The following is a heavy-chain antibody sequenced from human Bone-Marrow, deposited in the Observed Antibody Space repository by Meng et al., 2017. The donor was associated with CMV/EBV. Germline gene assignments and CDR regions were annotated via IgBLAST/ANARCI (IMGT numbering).Heavy chain of an antibody. CDR2: INPSGGST. CDR3: ASGRLLWGVNANWFDP. J-gene: IGHJ5*02. V-gene: IGHV1-46*01. CDR1: GYTFTSYY. Sequence: ASVKVSCKASGYTFTSYYMHWVRQAPGQGLEWMGIINPSGGSTSYAQKFQGRVTMTRDTSTSTVYMELSSLRSDDTAVYYCASGRLLWGVNANWFDPWGQGTLVTVSS. D-gene: IGHD3-16*01.